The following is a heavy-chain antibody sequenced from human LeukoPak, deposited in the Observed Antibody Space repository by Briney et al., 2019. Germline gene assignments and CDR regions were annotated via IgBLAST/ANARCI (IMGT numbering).Heavy chain of an antibody. CDR2: MNPNSGNT. Sequence: ASVKVSCKASGYTFTTYDINWVRQATGQGLEWMGSMNPNSGNTDYAQKFQGRVTMTRNTSISTAYMELSSLRSEDTAVYYWSRTSRIAAAGTRWGLGYWGQETLVTVSS. CDR3: SRTSRIAAAGTRWGLGY. CDR1: GYTFTTYD. D-gene: IGHD6-13*01. J-gene: IGHJ4*02. V-gene: IGHV1-8*01.